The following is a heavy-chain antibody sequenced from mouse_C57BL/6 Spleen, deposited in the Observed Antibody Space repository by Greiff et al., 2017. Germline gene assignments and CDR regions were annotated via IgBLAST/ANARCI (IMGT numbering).Heavy chain of an antibody. V-gene: IGHV1-52*01. CDR3: ARDPGFDY. Sequence: VQLQQSGAELVRPGSSVKLSCKASGYTFTSYWMHWVKQRPIQGLEWIGNIDPSDSETHYNQKFKDKATLTVDKSSSTAYMQLSSLTSEDSAVYYCARDPGFDYWGQGTTLTVSS. J-gene: IGHJ2*01. CDR2: IDPSDSET. CDR1: GYTFTSYW.